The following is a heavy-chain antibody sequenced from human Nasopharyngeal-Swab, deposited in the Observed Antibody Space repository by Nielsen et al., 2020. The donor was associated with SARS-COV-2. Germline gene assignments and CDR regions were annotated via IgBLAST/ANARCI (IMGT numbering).Heavy chain of an antibody. CDR1: GFTFSSYG. D-gene: IGHD1-1*01. J-gene: IGHJ6*02. Sequence: GGSLRLSCAASGFTFSSYGMHWVRQAPGKGLEWVAVISYDGSNKYYADSVKGRFTISRDNSKNTLYLQMNSLRAEDTAVYYCAKQTSGRGYYYYYGVDVWGQGTTVTVSS. CDR3: AKQTSGRGYYYYYGVDV. CDR2: ISYDGSNK. V-gene: IGHV3-30*18.